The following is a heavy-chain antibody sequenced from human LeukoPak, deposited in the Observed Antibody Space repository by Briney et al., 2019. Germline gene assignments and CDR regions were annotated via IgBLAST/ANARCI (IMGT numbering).Heavy chain of an antibody. J-gene: IGHJ3*02. Sequence: AASVTVSCKASGFTFTSSAVQWMRQARGQRLEWIGWIVVGSGNTNYAQKFQERVTITRDMSTSTAYMELSSLRSEDTAVYYCAAGITPNDAFDIWGQGTMVTVSS. CDR3: AAGITPNDAFDI. V-gene: IGHV1-58*01. D-gene: IGHD3-10*01. CDR1: GFTFTSSA. CDR2: IVVGSGNT.